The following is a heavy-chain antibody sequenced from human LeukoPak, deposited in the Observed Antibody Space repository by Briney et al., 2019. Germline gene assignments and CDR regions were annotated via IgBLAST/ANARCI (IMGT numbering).Heavy chain of an antibody. D-gene: IGHD3-10*01. Sequence: GGSLRLSCAASGFTFSSYAMHWVRQAPGEGLEWVAVISYDGSNKYYADSVKGRFTISRDNSKNTLYLQMNSLRAEDTAVYYCARDCSRLMVRGFTRDHWFDPWGQGTLVTVSS. CDR1: GFTFSSYA. CDR2: ISYDGSNK. J-gene: IGHJ5*02. V-gene: IGHV3-30-3*01. CDR3: ARDCSRLMVRGFTRDHWFDP.